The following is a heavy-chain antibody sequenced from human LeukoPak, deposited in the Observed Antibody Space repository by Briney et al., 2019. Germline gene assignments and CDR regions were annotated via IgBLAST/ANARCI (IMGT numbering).Heavy chain of an antibody. D-gene: IGHD3-3*01. CDR3: ARVTHYDFWSGYEPVPSSPYYYYYMDV. CDR1: GGSISSYY. CDR2: IYTSGST. J-gene: IGHJ6*03. V-gene: IGHV4-4*07. Sequence: SKTLSLTCTVSGGSISSYYWSWIRQPAGKGLEWIGRIYTSGSTNYNPSLKSRVTMSVDTSKNQFSLKLSSVTAADTAVYYCARVTHYDFWSGYEPVPSSPYYYYYMDVWGKGTTVTVSS.